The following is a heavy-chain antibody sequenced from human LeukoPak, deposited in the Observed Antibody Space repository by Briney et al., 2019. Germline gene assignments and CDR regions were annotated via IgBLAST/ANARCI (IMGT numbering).Heavy chain of an antibody. D-gene: IGHD6-19*01. CDR2: ISYDGSYK. J-gene: IGHJ4*02. CDR3: AKGPWLAYPYYFDY. Sequence: PGGSLRLFCAASGRTFSTSGMHWVRQSPGKGLEWMALISYDGSYKDFADSVQGRFTISRDNSKNTLYLQMNSLRAEDTAVYYCAKGPWLAYPYYFDYWGQGTLVTVSS. CDR1: GRTFSTSG. V-gene: IGHV3-30*18.